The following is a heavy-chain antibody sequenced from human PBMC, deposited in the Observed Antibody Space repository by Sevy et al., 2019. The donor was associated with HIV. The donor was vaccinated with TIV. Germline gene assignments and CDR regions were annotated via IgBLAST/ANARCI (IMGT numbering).Heavy chain of an antibody. CDR1: GGSISSYY. J-gene: IGHJ6*02. CDR2: IYYSGST. CDR3: ARGGYSSSWIYYYYFYGMDV. V-gene: IGHV4-59*01. D-gene: IGHD6-13*01. Sequence: SETLSLTCTVSGGSISSYYWSWIRQPPGKGLEWIGYIYYSGSTNYNPSLKSRVTISVATSKKQSSLKLCSVTAADTAVYYCARGGYSSSWIYYYYFYGMDVWGQGTTVTVSS.